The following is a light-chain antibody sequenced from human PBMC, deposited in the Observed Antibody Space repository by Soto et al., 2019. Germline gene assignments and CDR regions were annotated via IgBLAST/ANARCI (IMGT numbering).Light chain of an antibody. V-gene: IGLV4-69*01. CDR2: LNSDGSH. Sequence: QPVLTQSPSTSASLGASVKLTCTLSSLQSSYAIAWHQQQPEKGPRYLMKLNSDGSHSKGDGIPDRFSGSSSGAERYLTISSLQSEDEADYYCQTWGTGPWVFGGGTKVTVL. J-gene: IGLJ3*02. CDR3: QTWGTGPWV. CDR1: SLQSSYA.